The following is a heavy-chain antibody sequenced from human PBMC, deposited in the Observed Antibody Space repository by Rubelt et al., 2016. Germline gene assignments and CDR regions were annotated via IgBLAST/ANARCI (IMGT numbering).Heavy chain of an antibody. CDR3: ARPRIRNYDFWSSYYAFDS. J-gene: IGHJ4*02. V-gene: IGHV4-34*02. CDR1: GGSFSGYY. D-gene: IGHD3-3*01. CDR2: INHTGST. Sequence: QVQLQQWGAGLLKPSQTLSLTCAVYGGSFSGYYWSWIRQPPGKGLEWIGEINHTGSTNYNPSLKSRVTISIDKSKNQFSPKVGAVTAADTAVYYCARPRIRNYDFWSSYYAFDSWGQGTLVTVSS.